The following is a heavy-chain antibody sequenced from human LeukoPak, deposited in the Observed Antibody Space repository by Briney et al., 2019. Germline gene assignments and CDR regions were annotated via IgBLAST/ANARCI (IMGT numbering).Heavy chain of an antibody. Sequence: PGGSLRLSCVASGFTFSSFAMTWVRQAPGKGLEWVSTVSGSAGRTDYADSVKGRFTISRDNLKNTLYLQMNGLRAEDTAVYYCAKNRGHCVDGVCHNYYYMDVWGRGTTVTVSS. CDR1: GFTFSSFA. V-gene: IGHV3-23*01. D-gene: IGHD2-8*02. J-gene: IGHJ6*03. CDR2: VSGSAGRT. CDR3: AKNRGHCVDGVCHNYYYMDV.